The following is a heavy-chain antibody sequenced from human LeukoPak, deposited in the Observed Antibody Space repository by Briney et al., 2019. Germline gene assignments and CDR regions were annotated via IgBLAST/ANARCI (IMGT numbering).Heavy chain of an antibody. D-gene: IGHD3-3*01. Sequence: ASVKVSCKASGYTFTSYYMHWVRQAPGQGLEWMGIINPSGGSTSYAQKFQGRVTMTRDTSTSTVYMELSSLRSEDTAVYYCARGARWRLWSKANYYYGMDVWGQGTTVTVSS. J-gene: IGHJ6*02. V-gene: IGHV1-46*01. CDR3: ARGARWRLWSKANYYYGMDV. CDR2: INPSGGST. CDR1: GYTFTSYY.